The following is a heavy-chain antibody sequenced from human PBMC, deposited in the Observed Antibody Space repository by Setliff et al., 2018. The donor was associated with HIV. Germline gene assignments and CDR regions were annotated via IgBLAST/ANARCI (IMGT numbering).Heavy chain of an antibody. J-gene: IGHJ4*02. D-gene: IGHD3-16*02. CDR1: GGSISTYY. Sequence: PSETLSLTCTVSGGSISTYYWSWIRQPPGKGLEWIGSIYSTGDSNYNPSLKSRVTMAVDTSKNQFSLKLTSVTAADTAVYYCARYRRPPYYLDYWGQGTLVTVSS. CDR3: ARYRRPPYYLDY. CDR2: IYSTGDS. V-gene: IGHV4-59*12.